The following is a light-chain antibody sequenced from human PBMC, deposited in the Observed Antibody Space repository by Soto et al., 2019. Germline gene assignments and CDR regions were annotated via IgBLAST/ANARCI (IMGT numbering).Light chain of an antibody. CDR2: DAS. J-gene: IGKJ5*01. CDR1: QSVSSY. CDR3: QQRSKWPPEVT. V-gene: IGKV3-11*01. Sequence: EIVWTQSTGTLSLSPGVRATLSCRASQSVSSYLAWYQQKPGQAPRLLIYDASNRATGISARFSGSGSGTDFTLTISSLEPEDFAVYYCQQRSKWPPEVTFGQGTLPEVK.